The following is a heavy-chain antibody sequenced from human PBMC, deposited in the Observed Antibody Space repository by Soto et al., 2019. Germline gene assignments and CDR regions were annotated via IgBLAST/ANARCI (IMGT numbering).Heavy chain of an antibody. V-gene: IGHV1-18*01. Sequence: ASVKVSCKDSGYTFTSNGISWVRQAPGQGLEWMGWISAYNGNTNYAQKLQGRVTMTTDTSTSTAYMELRSLRSDDTAVYYCARDSLWFGELSPGRFDYWGQGTLVTVSS. D-gene: IGHD3-10*01. CDR2: ISAYNGNT. CDR3: ARDSLWFGELSPGRFDY. CDR1: GYTFTSNG. J-gene: IGHJ4*02.